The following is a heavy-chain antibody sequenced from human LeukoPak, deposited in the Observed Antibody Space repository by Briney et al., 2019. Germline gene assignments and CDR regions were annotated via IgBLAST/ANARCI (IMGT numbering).Heavy chain of an antibody. CDR3: AKASRVKYSSSWYDY. CDR2: ISGSGGST. CDR1: GFTVSSNY. D-gene: IGHD6-13*01. V-gene: IGHV3-23*01. Sequence: PGGSLRLSCAASGFTVSSNYMSWVRQAPGKGLEWVSAISGSGGSTYYADSVKGRFTISRDNSKNTLYLQMNSLRAEDTAVYYCAKASRVKYSSSWYDYWGQGTLVTVSS. J-gene: IGHJ4*02.